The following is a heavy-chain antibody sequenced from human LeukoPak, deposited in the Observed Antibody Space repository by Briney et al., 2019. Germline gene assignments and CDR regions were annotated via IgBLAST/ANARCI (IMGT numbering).Heavy chain of an antibody. V-gene: IGHV3-49*03. CDR2: IRSKAYGGTT. CDR3: TRDWYYYDSSGSHDYFDY. D-gene: IGHD3-22*01. J-gene: IGHJ4*02. Sequence: GGSLRLSCTASGFTFGDYAMSWFRQAPGKGLEWVGFIRSKAYGGTTEYAASVKGRFTISRDDSKSIAYLQMNSLKTEDTAVYYCTRDWYYYDSSGSHDYFDYWGQGTLVTVSS. CDR1: GFTFGDYA.